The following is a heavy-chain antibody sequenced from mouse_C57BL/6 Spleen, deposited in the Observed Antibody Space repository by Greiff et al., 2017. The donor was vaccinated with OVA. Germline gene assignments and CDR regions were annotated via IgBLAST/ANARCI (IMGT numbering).Heavy chain of an antibody. D-gene: IGHD1-1*01. CDR2: IHPNSGST. CDR3: ARVYYYGSSYVGFAD. V-gene: IGHV1-64*01. CDR1: GYTFTSYW. J-gene: IGHJ3*01. Sequence: VQLQQPGAELVKPGASVKLSCKASGYTFTSYWMHWVKQRPGQGLEWIGMIHPNSGSTNYNEKFKSKATLTVDKSSSTAYMQLSSLTSEDSAVYYCARVYYYGSSYVGFADWGQGTLVTVSA.